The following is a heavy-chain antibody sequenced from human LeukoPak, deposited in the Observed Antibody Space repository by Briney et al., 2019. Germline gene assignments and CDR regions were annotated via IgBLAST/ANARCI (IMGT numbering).Heavy chain of an antibody. CDR3: ARAGDSSGYYFFDY. J-gene: IGHJ4*02. CDR2: IYSGTST. D-gene: IGHD3-22*01. V-gene: IGHV3-53*01. Sequence: GSLRLSCAVSGFTGNSNFMNWVRQAPGKGLEWVSVIYSGTSTYYADSVQGRFTISRDNAKNTLYLQMDSLRAEDTAVYYCARAGDSSGYYFFDYWGQGTLVTVSS. CDR1: GFTGNSNF.